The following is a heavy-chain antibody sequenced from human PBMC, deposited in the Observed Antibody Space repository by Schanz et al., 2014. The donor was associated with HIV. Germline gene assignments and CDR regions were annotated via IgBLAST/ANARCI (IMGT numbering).Heavy chain of an antibody. CDR3: ASDLSVYSSSSSV. V-gene: IGHV1-2*02. CDR1: GHIFTGYL. D-gene: IGHD6-13*01. Sequence: QVQLVQSGAEVKEPGASVKVSCKPYGHIFTGYLIHWVRQAPGQGLEWMGWINPNSGGTDSAQKFQSRVTMTRDTSISTAFMELSRLRSDDTAVYYCASDLSVYSSSSSVWGQGTTVTVSS. CDR2: INPNSGGT. J-gene: IGHJ6*02.